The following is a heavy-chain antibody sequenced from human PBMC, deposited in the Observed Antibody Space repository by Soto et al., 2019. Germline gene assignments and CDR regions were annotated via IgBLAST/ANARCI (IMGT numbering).Heavy chain of an antibody. V-gene: IGHV3-48*02. D-gene: IGHD6-25*01. Sequence: EVQLVESGGGLVQLGGSLRLSCAASGFTFSSCSMNWVRQAPGKGLEWLSYISSTSSTIYYADSVKGRFTISRDNAKNSLYMQMNSLRDEDTAVYYCASWPDAADYWGQGTLVTVSS. CDR1: GFTFSSCS. CDR2: ISSTSSTI. J-gene: IGHJ4*02. CDR3: ASWPDAADY.